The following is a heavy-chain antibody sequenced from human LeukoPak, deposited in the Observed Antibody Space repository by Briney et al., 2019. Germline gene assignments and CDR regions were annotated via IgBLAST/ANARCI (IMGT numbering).Heavy chain of an antibody. Sequence: GGALRVSCAASGFTFSDYYMTGIRQAPGQGPEWISYVSGSEDNKYYADSVKGRFAISRDNAEKSLFLQMSNLRAEHTAVYYCARAGLSGNYIAYWGQGTLVTVSS. CDR2: VSGSEDNK. D-gene: IGHD1-26*01. V-gene: IGHV3-11*01. CDR1: GFTFSDYY. J-gene: IGHJ4*02. CDR3: ARAGLSGNYIAY.